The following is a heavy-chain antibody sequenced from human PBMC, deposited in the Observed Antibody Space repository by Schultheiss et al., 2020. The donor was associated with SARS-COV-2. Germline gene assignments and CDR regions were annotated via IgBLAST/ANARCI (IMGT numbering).Heavy chain of an antibody. CDR3: ARDRGATPLFGY. CDR2: ISSSGSTI. J-gene: IGHJ4*02. CDR1: GFTFSSYS. D-gene: IGHD1-26*01. V-gene: IGHV3-48*01. Sequence: GGSLRLSCAASGFTFSSYSMNWVRQAPGKGLEWVSYISSSGSTIYYADSVKGRFTISRDNSKNTLYLQMNSLRVEDTAIYYCARDRGATPLFGYWGQGTLVTVSS.